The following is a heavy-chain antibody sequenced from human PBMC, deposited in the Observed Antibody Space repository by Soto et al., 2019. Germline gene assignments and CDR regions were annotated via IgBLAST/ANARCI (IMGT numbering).Heavy chain of an antibody. D-gene: IGHD4-17*01. V-gene: IGHV3-21*01. CDR2: ISSSSSYI. J-gene: IGHJ4*02. CDR1: GFTFSSYS. CDR3: ARDGVHGDYFDY. Sequence: PGGSLRLSCAASGFTFSSYSMNWVRQAPGKGLEWVSSISSSSSYIYYADSVKGRFTISRDNAKNSLYLQMNSLRAEDTAVYYCARDGVHGDYFDYWGQGTLVTVSS.